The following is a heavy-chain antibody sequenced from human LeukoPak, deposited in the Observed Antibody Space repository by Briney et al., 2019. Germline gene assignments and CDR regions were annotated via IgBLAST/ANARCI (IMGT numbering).Heavy chain of an antibody. V-gene: IGHV3-23*01. CDR1: GFTFSSYA. CDR2: ISGSGGST. Sequence: PGGSLRLSCAASGFTFSSYAMSWVRQAPGKGLEWVSAISGSGGSTYYADSVKGRFTISRDNSKNTLYLQTNSLRAEDTAVYYCAKPYYYDSSGYYPIEYYFDYWGQGTLVTVSS. J-gene: IGHJ4*02. CDR3: AKPYYYDSSGYYPIEYYFDY. D-gene: IGHD3-22*01.